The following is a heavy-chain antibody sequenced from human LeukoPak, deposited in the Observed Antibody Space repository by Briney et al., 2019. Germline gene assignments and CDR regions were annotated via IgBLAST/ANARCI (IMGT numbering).Heavy chain of an antibody. Sequence: SVKVSCKASGGTFSSYAISWVRQAPGQGREWMGRIIPILGIANYAQKFQGRVTITADKSTSTAYMELSSLRSEDTAVYYCARGPYIVVVVAAIGEYFQHWGQGTLVTVSS. CDR1: GGTFSSYA. J-gene: IGHJ1*01. V-gene: IGHV1-69*04. D-gene: IGHD2-15*01. CDR2: IIPILGIA. CDR3: ARGPYIVVVVAAIGEYFQH.